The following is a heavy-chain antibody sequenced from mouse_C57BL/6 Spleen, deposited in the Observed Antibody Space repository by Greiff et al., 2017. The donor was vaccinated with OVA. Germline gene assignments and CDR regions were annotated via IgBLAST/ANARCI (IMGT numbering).Heavy chain of an antibody. V-gene: IGHV1-82*01. J-gene: IGHJ2*01. CDR2: IYPGDGDT. CDR3: ARLEDDGYYFDY. Sequence: QVQLQQSGPELVKPGASVKISCKASGYAFSSSWMNWVKQRPGKGLEWIGRIYPGDGDTNYNGKFKGKATLTADKSSSTAYMQLSSLTSEDSAVYFCARLEDDGYYFDYWGQGTTLTVSS. D-gene: IGHD2-3*01. CDR1: GYAFSSSW.